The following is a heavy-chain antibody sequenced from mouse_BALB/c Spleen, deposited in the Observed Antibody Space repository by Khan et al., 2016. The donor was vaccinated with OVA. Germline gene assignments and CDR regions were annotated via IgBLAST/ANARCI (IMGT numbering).Heavy chain of an antibody. CDR2: IDPSTGYT. D-gene: IGHD2-1*01. CDR1: GYTFATYW. CDR3: TRRGLDGIFTY. J-gene: IGHJ3*01. Sequence: QVQLQQSGADLAKPGASLEMSCKASGYTFATYWIHWVKQRPGQGLEWIGYIDPSTGYTEYNQKFKDKATLTADKSSSTAYMQLSSLTSEDSAVYYCTRRGLDGIFTYWGQGTLVTVSA. V-gene: IGHV1-7*01.